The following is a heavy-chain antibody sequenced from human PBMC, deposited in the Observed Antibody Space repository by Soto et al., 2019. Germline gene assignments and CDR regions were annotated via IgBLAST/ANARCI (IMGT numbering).Heavy chain of an antibody. CDR3: ATALGCRSTSCTLDY. V-gene: IGHV1-69*01. CDR2: IIPVSGAA. CDR1: GGTFGSYA. Sequence: QVQLVQSGAEVKKPGSSVKVSCKASGGTFGSYAFSWVRQAPGQGLERMGGIIPVSGAAHYAQKFQGRVTITADESTSTAYMELSSLSSQDTAVYYCATALGCRSTSCTLDYWGQGTRVIVSS. J-gene: IGHJ4*02. D-gene: IGHD2-2*01.